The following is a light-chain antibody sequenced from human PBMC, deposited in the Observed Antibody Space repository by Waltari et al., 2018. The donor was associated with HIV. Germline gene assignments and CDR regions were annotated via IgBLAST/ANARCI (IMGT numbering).Light chain of an antibody. J-gene: IGLJ3*02. V-gene: IGLV1-47*01. CDR2: RNK. CDR1: GPNMGTSS. CDR3: AAWDGGRGGGV. Sequence: QSVLTQPPSAPRTPGPRVTVACSGSGPNMGTSSVHWYHQPPGSTPKLPSYRNKHRPSGVPDRSAGSKSGNSAALASSGLGAGDEADYYCAAWDGGRGGGVFGGGTKVTVL.